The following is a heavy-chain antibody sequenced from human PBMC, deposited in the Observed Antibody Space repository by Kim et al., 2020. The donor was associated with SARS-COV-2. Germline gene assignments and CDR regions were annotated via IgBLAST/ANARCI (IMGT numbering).Heavy chain of an antibody. D-gene: IGHD6-6*01. Sequence: YTPSLRSRENISVDTSKNQLSLKLGSVTAADTPVYYCARGEVLAPYGMDVWGQGTTVTVSS. CDR3: ARGEVLAPYGMDV. J-gene: IGHJ6*02. V-gene: IGHV4-34*01.